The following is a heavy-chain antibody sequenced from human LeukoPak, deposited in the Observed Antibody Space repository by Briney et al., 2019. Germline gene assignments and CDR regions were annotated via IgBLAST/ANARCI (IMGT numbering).Heavy chain of an antibody. V-gene: IGHV6-1*01. CDR3: VRGRTGLGGYNGASDV. D-gene: IGHD5-24*01. J-gene: IGHJ3*01. CDR1: LDRLSINIPG. CDR2: TYYRSKWYN. Sequence: SQTLSHTCVFCLDRLSINIPGSNSIRQSPSRGLEWLGKTYYRSKWYNDYAVSLKSRITINPDTSKNQFSLQLNSVTPEDTAVYYCVRGRTGLGGYNGASDVWGQGTMVTVSS.